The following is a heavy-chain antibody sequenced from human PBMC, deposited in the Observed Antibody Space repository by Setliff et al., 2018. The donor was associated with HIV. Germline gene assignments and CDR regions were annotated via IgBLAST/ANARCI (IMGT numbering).Heavy chain of an antibody. CDR3: ARGALDYYYYMDV. Sequence: SVKVSCKASGGTFSSYAISWVRQAPGQGLEWMGGIIPIFGTANYAQKFQGRVTITADESTSTDYMELSSLRSEDTAVYSCARGALDYYYYMDVWGKGTTVTVSS. CDR2: IIPIFGTA. CDR1: GGTFSSYA. J-gene: IGHJ6*03. V-gene: IGHV1-69*13.